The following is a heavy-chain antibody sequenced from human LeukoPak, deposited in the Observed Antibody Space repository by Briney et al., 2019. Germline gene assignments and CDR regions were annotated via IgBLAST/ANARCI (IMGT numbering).Heavy chain of an antibody. CDR2: IYYSGST. Sequence: SQTLSLTCTVSGGSISSGGYYWSWIRQHPGKGLEWIGYIYYSGSTYYNPSLKSRVTISVDTSKNQFSLKLSSVTAADTAVYYCARCARSGGSCYFGYCYYYMDVWGKGTTVNVSS. CDR3: ARCARSGGSCYFGYCYYYMDV. CDR1: GGSISSGGYY. V-gene: IGHV4-31*03. D-gene: IGHD2-15*01. J-gene: IGHJ6*03.